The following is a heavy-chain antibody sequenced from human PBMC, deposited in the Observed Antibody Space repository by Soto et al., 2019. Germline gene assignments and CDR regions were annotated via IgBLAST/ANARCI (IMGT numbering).Heavy chain of an antibody. CDR2: ISGNGEVI. CDR3: ARDVDADFRADFDY. J-gene: IGHJ4*02. D-gene: IGHD4-17*01. V-gene: IGHV3-11*01. CDR1: GFTFSDYY. Sequence: GGSLRLSCAASGFTFSDYYIHWIRRAPGKGLEWISYISGNGEVILYAASARGRFTISRDNAENSVYLEMESLRDEDTALYYCARDVDADFRADFDYWSRGTLVTVSS.